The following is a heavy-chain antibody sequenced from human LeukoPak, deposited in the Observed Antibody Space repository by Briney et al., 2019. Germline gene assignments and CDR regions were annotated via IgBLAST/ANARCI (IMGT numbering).Heavy chain of an antibody. Sequence: GGSLRLSCAASGFTFSSYGMHWVRQAPGKGLEWVSGINWNGVSTDYADSVRGRFTISRDNAKNSLYLQMNSLRAEDTALYYCARDGRSGWYSDYWGQGALVTVSS. CDR2: INWNGVST. CDR1: GFTFSSYG. CDR3: ARDGRSGWYSDY. V-gene: IGHV3-20*04. J-gene: IGHJ4*02. D-gene: IGHD6-19*01.